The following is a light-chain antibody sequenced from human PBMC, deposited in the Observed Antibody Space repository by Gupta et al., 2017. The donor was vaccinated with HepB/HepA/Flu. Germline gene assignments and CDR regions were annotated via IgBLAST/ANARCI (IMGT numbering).Light chain of an antibody. CDR2: AAS. CDR1: QSISSY. CDR3: QQSYSTPGWT. Sequence: DIQMTHSPSSLSASVGDRVTITCRASQSISSYLNWYQQKPGKAPKLLIYAASSLQSGVPSRFSGSGSGTDFTLTISSLQPEDFATYYCQQSYSTPGWTFGQGTKVEIK. J-gene: IGKJ1*01. V-gene: IGKV1-39*01.